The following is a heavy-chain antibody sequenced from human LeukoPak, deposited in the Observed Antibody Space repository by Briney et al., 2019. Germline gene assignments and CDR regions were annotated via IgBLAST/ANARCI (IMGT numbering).Heavy chain of an antibody. CDR2: IYWDDDK. V-gene: IGHV2-5*02. CDR3: AHLITTTVVAFDY. J-gene: IGHJ4*02. Sequence: TLSLTCNVSGGSISGHYWSWIRQPPGKTLEWLALIYWDDDKRYSQSLKNRLTITKGTSRNQVVLTMTNMVPVDTAAYYCAHLITTTVVAFDYWGQGTPVTVSS. D-gene: IGHD3-22*01. CDR1: GGSISGHYWS.